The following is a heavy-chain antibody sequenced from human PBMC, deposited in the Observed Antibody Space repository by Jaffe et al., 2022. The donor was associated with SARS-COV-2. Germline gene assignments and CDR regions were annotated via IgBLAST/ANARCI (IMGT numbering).Heavy chain of an antibody. J-gene: IGHJ6*02. D-gene: IGHD3-16*01. CDR1: GFTFSNAW. CDR3: TTPRGTYKDYYYGMDV. V-gene: IGHV3-15*01. Sequence: EVQLVESGGGLVKPGGSLRLSCAASGFTFSNAWMSWVRQAPGKGLEWVGRIKSKTDGGTTDYAAPVKGRFTISRDDSKNTLYLQMNSLKTEDTAVYYCTTPRGTYKDYYYGMDVWGQGTTVTVSS. CDR2: IKSKTDGGTT.